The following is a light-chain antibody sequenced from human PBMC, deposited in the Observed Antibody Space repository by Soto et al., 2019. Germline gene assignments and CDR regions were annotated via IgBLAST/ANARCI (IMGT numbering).Light chain of an antibody. CDR2: GGS. CDR1: QDIGTNY. V-gene: IGKV3-20*01. J-gene: IGKJ2*01. Sequence: EIGLTQSPGTLSLSPGEGATLSCRSSQDIGTNYLAWYQQKPGQAPRLLIFGGSSRASGVPGRFSGSGSGTDITVSISRLEPEDSAVYYCQQFVNSPYMYTFGQGTKLEI. CDR3: QQFVNSPYMYT.